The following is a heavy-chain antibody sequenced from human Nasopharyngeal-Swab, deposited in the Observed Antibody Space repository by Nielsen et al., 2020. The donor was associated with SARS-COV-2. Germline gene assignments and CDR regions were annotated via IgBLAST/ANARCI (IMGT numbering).Heavy chain of an antibody. CDR2: IIPIFGTA. J-gene: IGHJ4*02. Sequence: SVKVSCKASGGTFSSYAISWVRQAPGQGLEWMGGIIPIFGTANYAQKFQGRVTITADESTSTAYMELSSLRSEDTAVYYWARANIAARGFDYWGQGTLVTVSS. CDR1: GGTFSSYA. CDR3: ARANIAARGFDY. V-gene: IGHV1-69*13. D-gene: IGHD6-13*01.